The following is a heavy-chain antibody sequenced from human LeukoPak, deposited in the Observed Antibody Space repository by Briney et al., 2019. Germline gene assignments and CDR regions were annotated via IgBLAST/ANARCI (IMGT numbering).Heavy chain of an antibody. CDR2: IYTSGST. CDR1: GGSISSGSYY. J-gene: IGHJ4*02. CDR3: ARVIRDSSGYYFVDY. Sequence: PSETLSLTCTVSGGSISSGSYYWNWIRQPAGKGLEWIGRIYTSGSTNYNPSLKSRVTMSVDTSKNQFSLKLSSVTAADTAVYYCARVIRDSSGYYFVDYWGQGTLVTVSS. D-gene: IGHD3-22*01. V-gene: IGHV4-61*02.